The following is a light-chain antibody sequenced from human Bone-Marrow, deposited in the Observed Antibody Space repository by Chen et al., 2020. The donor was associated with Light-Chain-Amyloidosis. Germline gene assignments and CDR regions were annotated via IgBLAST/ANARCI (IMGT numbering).Light chain of an antibody. CDR3: QQYKTYPMYT. V-gene: IGKV1-5*03. CDR1: QNINSW. CDR2: KAS. Sequence: DIQMTQSPSTLSASVGDRVTISCRASQNINSWLAWYQQRPGKAPKLLIYKASDLQSGVPSRFGGSGSGTDFTLTISSLQPEDFATYHCQQYKTYPMYTFGQGTKLEIK. J-gene: IGKJ2*01.